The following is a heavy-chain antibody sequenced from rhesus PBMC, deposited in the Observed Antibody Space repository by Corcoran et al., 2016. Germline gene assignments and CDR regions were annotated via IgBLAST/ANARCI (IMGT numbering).Heavy chain of an antibody. CDR3: AREQLLYYFDY. CDR1: GGAISDSYY. Sequence: VQLQESGPGLVRPSETLSLTCAVSGGAISDSYYWNWNRQPPGRGMEWIGNSYGSSGSTYDNPSRKRRVTISKDTSKNQFSLKLSSVTAADTAVYYCAREQLLYYFDYWGQGVLVTVSS. D-gene: IGHD6-31*01. J-gene: IGHJ4*01. V-gene: IGHV4S7*01. CDR2: SYGSSGST.